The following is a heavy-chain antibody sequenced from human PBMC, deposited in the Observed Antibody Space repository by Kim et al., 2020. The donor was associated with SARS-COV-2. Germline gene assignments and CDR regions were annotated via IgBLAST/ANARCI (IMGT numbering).Heavy chain of an antibody. Sequence: SETLSLTCTVSGGSISSSSYYWGGIRQPPGKGLEWFGSIYYIGSTSYNPSLKSRVTISVDTSKNQFSLKLSSVTAADTAVYYCARHDSEDYYGMDVWGQGTTVTVSS. V-gene: IGHV4-39*01. CDR2: IYYIGST. CDR1: GGSISSSSYY. D-gene: IGHD2-15*01. J-gene: IGHJ6*02. CDR3: ARHDSEDYYGMDV.